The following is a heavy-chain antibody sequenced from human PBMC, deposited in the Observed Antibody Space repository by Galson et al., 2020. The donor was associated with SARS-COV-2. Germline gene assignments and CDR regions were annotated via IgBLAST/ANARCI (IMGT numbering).Heavy chain of an antibody. CDR2: ISSDGSNS. V-gene: IGHV3-30*04. CDR1: GFTFSNYV. J-gene: IGHJ4*02. Sequence: GGSLRLSCAASGFTFSNYVMHWVRQAPGKGPEWVAVISSDGSNSFSADSLKGRFTIYRDNSKSTLYLQMNSLRAEDTAVYYCARGGEWELPYYFDYWGQGTLVTVSS. D-gene: IGHD1-26*01. CDR3: ARGGEWELPYYFDY.